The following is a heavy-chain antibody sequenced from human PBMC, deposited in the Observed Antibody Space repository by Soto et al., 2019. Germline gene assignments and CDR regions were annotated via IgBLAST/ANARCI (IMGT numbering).Heavy chain of an antibody. V-gene: IGHV1-18*01. CDR2: ISTYSGDT. D-gene: IGHD5-12*01. CDR1: GYTFFTYD. J-gene: IGHJ5*02. CDR3: ARHHGPTTSENWFDP. Sequence: QVHLVQSGVEVKTPGASVKVSCQASGYTFFTYDISWVRQAPGQGLEWMGWISTYSGDTKYAQKFQGRVTMTTDTSTTTAYLELRSLRSDDTAVYYCARHHGPTTSENWFDPWGQGTLVRLL.